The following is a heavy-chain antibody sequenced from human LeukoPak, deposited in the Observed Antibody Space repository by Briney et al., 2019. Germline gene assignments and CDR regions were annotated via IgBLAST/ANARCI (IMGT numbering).Heavy chain of an antibody. D-gene: IGHD3-22*01. Sequence: PGGSLRLSCAPSGLTFSGSAMHWVRQASGQRLERVGRIRSKADSYATAYAASVKGRFTISRDDSKNTAYLQLNSLKTEDTAVYYCSRHYYDSSGSDDTFDIWGQGTMVTVSS. J-gene: IGHJ3*02. CDR1: GLTFSGSA. CDR3: SRHYYDSSGSDDTFDI. V-gene: IGHV3-73*01. CDR2: IRSKADSYAT.